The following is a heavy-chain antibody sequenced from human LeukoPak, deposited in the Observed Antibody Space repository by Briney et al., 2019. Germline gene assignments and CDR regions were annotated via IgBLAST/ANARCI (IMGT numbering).Heavy chain of an antibody. J-gene: IGHJ3*02. Sequence: GGSLRLSCAASGFTFSSYAMSWVRQAPGKGLEWVANIKQDGSEKYYVDSVKGRFTISRDNAKNSLYLQMNSLRAEDTAVYYCARDLGYDAFDIWGQGTMVTVSS. D-gene: IGHD3-16*01. CDR1: GFTFSSYA. CDR2: IKQDGSEK. V-gene: IGHV3-7*03. CDR3: ARDLGYDAFDI.